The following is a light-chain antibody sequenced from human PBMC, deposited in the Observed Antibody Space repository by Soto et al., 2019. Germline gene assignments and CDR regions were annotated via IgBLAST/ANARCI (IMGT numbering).Light chain of an antibody. Sequence: EIVLTQSPGTLVLSPGDRATLSCRASQYIGSAVAWYHQRSGQAPRLLIFDASVRVPTTPARFSGSVSGTEFTLTISSLESEDFAVYFCQQYGDRPRTFGQGTKVDIK. CDR2: DAS. CDR1: QYIGSA. V-gene: IGKV3-15*01. J-gene: IGKJ1*01. CDR3: QQYGDRPRT.